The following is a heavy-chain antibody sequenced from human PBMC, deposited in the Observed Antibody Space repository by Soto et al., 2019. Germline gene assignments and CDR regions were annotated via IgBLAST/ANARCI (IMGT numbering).Heavy chain of an antibody. J-gene: IGHJ5*02. CDR3: AGLVSTAAGFDP. V-gene: IGHV1-46*01. CDR2: INPSGGST. D-gene: IGHD6-13*01. CDR1: GYTFTSYY. Sequence: GASVKVSCKASGYTFTSYYMHWVRQAPGQGLEWMGIINPSGGSTSYAQKFQGRVTMTRDTSTSTVYMELSSLRSEDTAVYYCAGLVSTAAGFDPWGQGTLVTVSS.